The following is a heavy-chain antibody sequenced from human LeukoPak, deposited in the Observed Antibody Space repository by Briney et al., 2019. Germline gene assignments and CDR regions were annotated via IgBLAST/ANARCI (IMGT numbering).Heavy chain of an antibody. CDR2: ISHDGTI. CDR1: GGSIDITNY. CDR3: TRENRPFCPFAY. J-gene: IGHJ4*02. Sequence: SGTLSLTCGVSGGSIDITNYWSWVRQAPGKGLEWIGEISHDGTINYNPSLRSRVAMSLDRANNQFSLSLTSVTAADTAVHYCTRENRPFCPFAYWGQGVLVTVSS. D-gene: IGHD2/OR15-2a*01. V-gene: IGHV4-4*02.